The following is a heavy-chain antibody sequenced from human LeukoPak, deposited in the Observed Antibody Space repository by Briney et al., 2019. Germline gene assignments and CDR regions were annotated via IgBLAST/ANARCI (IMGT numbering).Heavy chain of an antibody. CDR2: ISSNGGST. J-gene: IGHJ6*03. CDR1: GFTFSSYA. CDR3: ARGSNYGPLPYYMDV. D-gene: IGHD3-10*01. V-gene: IGHV3-64*01. Sequence: PGGSLRLSCAASGFTFSSYAMSWVRQAPGKGLEYVSAISSNGGSTYYANSVKGRFTISRDNSKNTLYLQMGSLRAEDMAVYYCARGSNYGPLPYYMDVWGKGTTVTVSS.